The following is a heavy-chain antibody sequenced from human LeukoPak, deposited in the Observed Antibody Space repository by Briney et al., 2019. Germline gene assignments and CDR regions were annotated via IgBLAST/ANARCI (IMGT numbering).Heavy chain of an antibody. CDR1: GFTFSSNW. D-gene: IGHD6-19*01. Sequence: GGSLRLSCAASGFTFSSNWMSWVRQAPGKGLEWVANINQDGSEKYYAESVKGRFTISRDNAKNSLYLQMNSLRAEDTAVYYRARAPYSSGWYGFDHWGQGTLVTVSS. V-gene: IGHV3-7*01. CDR2: INQDGSEK. J-gene: IGHJ4*02. CDR3: ARAPYSSGWYGFDH.